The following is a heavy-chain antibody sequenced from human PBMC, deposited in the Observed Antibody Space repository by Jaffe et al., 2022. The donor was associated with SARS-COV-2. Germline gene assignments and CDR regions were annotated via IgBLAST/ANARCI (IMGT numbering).Heavy chain of an antibody. CDR1: GFTFSSYS. V-gene: IGHV3-21*01. D-gene: IGHD1-26*01. J-gene: IGHJ4*02. Sequence: EVQLVESGGGLVKPGGSLRLSCAASGFTFSSYSMNWVRQAPGKGLEWVSSISSSSSYIYYADSVKGRFTISRDNAKNSLYLQMNSLRAEDTAVYYCARELGIVGATTFDYWGQGTLVTVSS. CDR3: ARELGIVGATTFDY. CDR2: ISSSSSYI.